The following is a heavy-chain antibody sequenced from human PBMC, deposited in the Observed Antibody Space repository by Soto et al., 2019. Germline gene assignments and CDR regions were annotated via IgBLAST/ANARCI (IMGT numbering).Heavy chain of an antibody. Sequence: GASVKVSCKTSGYSFTGYSVHWVRQAPGHGPEWMGWINPKSGGTKYAQKFQGRVTMTRDTSISTVFMEVSRLRSDDTAVYYCARDRATVTGNFDYWGQGTLVTVSS. J-gene: IGHJ4*02. V-gene: IGHV1-2*02. CDR2: INPKSGGT. D-gene: IGHD4-17*01. CDR3: ARDRATVTGNFDY. CDR1: GYSFTGYS.